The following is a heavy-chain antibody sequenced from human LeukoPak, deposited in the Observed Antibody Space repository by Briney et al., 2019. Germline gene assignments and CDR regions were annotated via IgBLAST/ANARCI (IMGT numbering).Heavy chain of an antibody. J-gene: IGHJ4*02. D-gene: IGHD6-19*01. V-gene: IGHV1-69*05. CDR1: GGTFSSYA. CDR2: IIPIFGTA. CDR3: ASESTVAGNFDY. Sequence: SVKVSCKASGGTFSSYAISWLRQAPGQGLEWMGGIIPIFGTANYAQKSQGRVTITTDESTSTAYMELSSLRSEDTAVYYCASESTVAGNFDYWGQGTLVTVSS.